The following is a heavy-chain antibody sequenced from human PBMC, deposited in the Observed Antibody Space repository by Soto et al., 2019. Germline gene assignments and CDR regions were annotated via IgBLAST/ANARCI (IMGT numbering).Heavy chain of an antibody. CDR3: ARDPVRSSSWYKGIYYYYGMDV. V-gene: IGHV1-2*02. CDR2: INPHSGGT. J-gene: IGHJ6*02. Sequence: QVQLVQSGAEVKKPGASVKVSCKASGYTFTGYYMHWVRQAPGQGLEWMGWINPHSGGTNYAQKFQGRVSMTSDTSISTAYMGLRRLRSDDTGVYYCARDPVRSSSWYKGIYYYYGMDVWGQGTTFTVSS. D-gene: IGHD6-13*01. CDR1: GYTFTGYY.